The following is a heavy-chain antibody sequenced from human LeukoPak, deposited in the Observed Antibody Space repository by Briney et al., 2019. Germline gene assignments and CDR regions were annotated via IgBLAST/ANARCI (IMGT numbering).Heavy chain of an antibody. CDR1: GVSISNYY. Sequence: SETLSLTCTVSGVSISNYYWSWIRQPPGRGLEWIRYMYYIGSTNYNPSLKSRVTISVDTSKNQFSLKLSSVTAADTAVYFCARDLSDTRGGYFDYWGQGTLVTVSS. CDR2: MYYIGST. J-gene: IGHJ4*02. D-gene: IGHD3-16*01. V-gene: IGHV4-59*01. CDR3: ARDLSDTRGGYFDY.